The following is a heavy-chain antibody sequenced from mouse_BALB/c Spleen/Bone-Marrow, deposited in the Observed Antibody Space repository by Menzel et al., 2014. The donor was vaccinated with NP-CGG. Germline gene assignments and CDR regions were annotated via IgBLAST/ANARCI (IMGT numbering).Heavy chain of an antibody. J-gene: IGHJ4*01. Sequence: VQGVESGPGLVAPSQSLSITCTVSGFSLSRHSVHWVRQPPGKGLEWLGMIWGGGTTDYNSVLKSRLSIRRDNSKSQVFLKMNSLQTDDTAMYYCARNNYGSSDYYAMDYWGQGTSVTVSS. CDR1: GFSLSRHS. D-gene: IGHD1-1*01. CDR2: IWGGGTT. V-gene: IGHV2-6-4*01. CDR3: ARNNYGSSDYYAMDY.